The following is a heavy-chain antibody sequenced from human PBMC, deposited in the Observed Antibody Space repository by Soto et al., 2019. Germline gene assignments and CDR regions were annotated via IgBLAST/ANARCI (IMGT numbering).Heavy chain of an antibody. CDR3: ARGPTDYYDNSGNYFLDY. J-gene: IGHJ4*02. V-gene: IGHV1-18*01. CDR2: ISTYNGNT. CDR1: GYTFTTYG. Sequence: QVQLVQSGAEVKKPGASVKVSCKASGYTFTTYGMSWVRQAPGQGLDWMGWISTYNGNTKYAERLQGRVTMTTDTTTSTAYMELQSLRSDDTAVYYCARGPTDYYDNSGNYFLDYWGQGTLVTVSS. D-gene: IGHD3-22*01.